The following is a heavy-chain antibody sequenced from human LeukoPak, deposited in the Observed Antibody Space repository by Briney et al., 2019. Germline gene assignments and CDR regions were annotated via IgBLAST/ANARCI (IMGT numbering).Heavy chain of an antibody. V-gene: IGHV3-30-3*01. D-gene: IGHD2-2*01. CDR3: ARRGMCSSTSCHKDFDY. CDR2: ISYDGSNK. CDR1: GFTFSSYA. J-gene: IGHJ4*02. Sequence: PGGSLRLSCAASGFTFSSYAMHWVRQAPGKGLEWVAVISYDGSNKYYADSVKGRFTISRDNSKNTLYLQMNSLRAEDTAVYYCARRGMCSSTSCHKDFDYWGQGTLVTVSS.